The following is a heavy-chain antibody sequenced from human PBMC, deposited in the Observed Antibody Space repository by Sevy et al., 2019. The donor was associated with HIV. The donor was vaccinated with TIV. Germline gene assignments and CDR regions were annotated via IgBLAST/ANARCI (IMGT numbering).Heavy chain of an antibody. D-gene: IGHD6-13*01. V-gene: IGHV3-48*02. CDR1: GFTFSSYS. J-gene: IGHJ6*02. CDR2: ISSSSTI. Sequence: GGSLRLSCAASGFTFSSYSMNWVRQAPGKGLEWVSYISSSSTIYYADSVKGRFTISRDNAKNSLYLQMKRLRDEETAVYYWARDDVWGAAAGRAYYYYGMDVWGQGTTVTVSS. CDR3: ARDDVWGAAAGRAYYYYGMDV.